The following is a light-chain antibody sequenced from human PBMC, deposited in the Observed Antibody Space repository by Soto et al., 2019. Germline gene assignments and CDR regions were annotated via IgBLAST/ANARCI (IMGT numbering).Light chain of an antibody. CDR1: QSISSY. V-gene: IGKV1-39*01. Sequence: DIQLTQSPSPLSASVVDIVTITCRASQSISSYLNWYQQKPGKAPKLLIYAASSLQSGVPSRFSGSGSGTDFTPTISSLQPEDFATYYCQQSYSTLTFGGGTKVDI. CDR3: QQSYSTLT. CDR2: AAS. J-gene: IGKJ4*01.